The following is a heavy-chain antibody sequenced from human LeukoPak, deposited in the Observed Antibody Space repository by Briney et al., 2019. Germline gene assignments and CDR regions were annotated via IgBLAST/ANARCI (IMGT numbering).Heavy chain of an antibody. CDR2: ISSSSSTI. CDR3: ARDGKGMKYQLLPDC. Sequence: GGSLRPSCAASGFTFSSYSMNWVRQAPGKGLEWVSYISSSSSTIYYADSVKGRFTISRDNAKNSLYLQMNSLRAEDTAVYYCARDGKGMKYQLLPDCWGQGTLVTVSS. J-gene: IGHJ4*02. CDR1: GFTFSSYS. V-gene: IGHV3-48*01. D-gene: IGHD2-2*01.